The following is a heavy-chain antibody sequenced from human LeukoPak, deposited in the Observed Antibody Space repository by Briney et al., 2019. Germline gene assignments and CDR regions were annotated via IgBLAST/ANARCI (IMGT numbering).Heavy chain of an antibody. CDR1: GFTFSSYG. J-gene: IGHJ4*02. CDR2: ISYDGSNK. Sequence: QPGGSLRLSCAASGFTFSSYGMHWVRQAPGKGLEWVAVISYDGSNKYYADSVKGGFTISRDNSKNTLYLQMNSLRAEDTAVYYCAKATDSTDYYDSSGYPGYWGQGTLVTVSS. D-gene: IGHD3-22*01. CDR3: AKATDSTDYYDSSGYPGY. V-gene: IGHV3-30*18.